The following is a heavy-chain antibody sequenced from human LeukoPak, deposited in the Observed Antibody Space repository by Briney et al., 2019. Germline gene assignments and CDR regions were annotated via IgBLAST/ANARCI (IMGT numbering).Heavy chain of an antibody. Sequence: PSETLSLTCAVSGVSISSSNWWSWVRQPPGKGLEWIGEIYHSGSTNYNPSLKSRVTISVDKSKNQFSLKLSSVTAADTAVYYCARVFLGRAGTNYFDYWGQGTLVTVSS. V-gene: IGHV4-4*02. CDR2: IYHSGST. J-gene: IGHJ4*02. CDR3: ARVFLGRAGTNYFDY. CDR1: GVSISSSNW. D-gene: IGHD6-13*01.